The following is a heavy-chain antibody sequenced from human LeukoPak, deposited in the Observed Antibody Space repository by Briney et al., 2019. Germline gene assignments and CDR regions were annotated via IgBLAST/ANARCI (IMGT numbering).Heavy chain of an antibody. CDR3: ARALLRYFDQTKFDP. CDR2: ISSSGSTI. D-gene: IGHD3-9*01. CDR1: GGSISSYY. V-gene: IGHV3-11*01. J-gene: IGHJ5*02. Sequence: LSLTCTVSGGSISSYYWSWIRQAPGKGLEWVSYISSSGSTIYYADSVKGRFTISRDNAKNSLYLQINSLRAEDTAVYYCARALLRYFDQTKFDPWGQGTLVTVSS.